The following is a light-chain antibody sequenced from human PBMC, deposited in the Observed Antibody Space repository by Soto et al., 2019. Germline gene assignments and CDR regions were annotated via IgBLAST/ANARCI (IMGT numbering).Light chain of an antibody. CDR1: SSNIGNNY. J-gene: IGLJ1*01. CDR3: GTWDSSLSAGV. V-gene: IGLV1-51*02. Sequence: QSVLTQPPSVSAAPGQKVTISCSGSSSNIGNNYVSWYQQLPGTAPKLLIYENNKRPSGIPDRFSGSKSGTSATLGITGLQTGDEADYYSGTWDSSLSAGVFGTGTKLTVL. CDR2: ENN.